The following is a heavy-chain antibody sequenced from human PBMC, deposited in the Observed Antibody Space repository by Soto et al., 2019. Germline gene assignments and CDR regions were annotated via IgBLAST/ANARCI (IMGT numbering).Heavy chain of an antibody. CDR2: IYWDDGK. CDR3: APARHPYYYYGMDV. V-gene: IGHV2-5*02. Sequence: QITLKESGPTLVKPTQTLTLTCTFSGFSLSTSGVGVGWIRQPPGKALVWLALIYWDDGKRYSPSLKRRLTITKDAAKNQGVLTMPNMDPVDTAKYYCAPARHPYYYYGMDVWGQGTRVTVSS. CDR1: GFSLSTSGVG. J-gene: IGHJ6*02.